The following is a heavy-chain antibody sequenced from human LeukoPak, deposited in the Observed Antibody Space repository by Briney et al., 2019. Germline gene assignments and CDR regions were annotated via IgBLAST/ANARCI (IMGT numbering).Heavy chain of an antibody. CDR3: TRDDSTSNHDY. D-gene: IGHD2-2*01. Sequence: GGSLRLSCTASGFTFGDYAMSWFRQAPGKGLEWVGFIRSKAYGGTTEYAASVKGRFTISRDDSKSIAYLQMNSLKTEDTAVYYCTRDDSTSNHDYWGQGTLVTVSS. CDR1: GFTFGDYA. CDR2: IRSKAYGGTT. V-gene: IGHV3-49*03. J-gene: IGHJ4*02.